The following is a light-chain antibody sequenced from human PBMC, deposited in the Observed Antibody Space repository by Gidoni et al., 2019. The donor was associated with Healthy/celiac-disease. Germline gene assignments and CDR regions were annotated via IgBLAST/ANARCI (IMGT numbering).Light chain of an antibody. V-gene: IGKV3-20*01. CDR1: QSVSSSY. CDR3: QQYGSSPLT. J-gene: IGKJ4*01. CDR2: GAS. Sequence: IVSTQSPGTLSLSPGGRATLACRASQSVSSSYLAWYQQKPGQAPRLLIYGASSRATGIPDRFSGSGSGTDFTLTISRLEPEDFAVYYCQQYGSSPLTFGGGTKVEIK.